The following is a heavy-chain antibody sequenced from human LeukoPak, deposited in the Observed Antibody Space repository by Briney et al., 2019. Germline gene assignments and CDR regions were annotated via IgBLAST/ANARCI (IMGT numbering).Heavy chain of an antibody. J-gene: IGHJ3*02. Sequence: GGSLRLSCAASGFTFSTYAMSWVRQAPGKGLERVSTVSTSGRSTYYADSVKGRFTISRDNSENTLSLQMNSLRAEDTAVYYCAKGLNGYGSGSYSHLDAFDIWGQGTLVTVSS. CDR1: GFTFSTYA. D-gene: IGHD3-10*01. CDR3: AKGLNGYGSGSYSHLDAFDI. CDR2: VSTSGRST. V-gene: IGHV3-23*01.